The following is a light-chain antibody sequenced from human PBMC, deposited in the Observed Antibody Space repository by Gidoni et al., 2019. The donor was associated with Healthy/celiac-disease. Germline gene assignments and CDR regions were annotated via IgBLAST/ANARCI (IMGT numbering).Light chain of an antibody. CDR3: QQYNSYSST. CDR1: QSISSW. J-gene: IGKJ4*01. V-gene: IGKV1-5*03. Sequence: DIQMTQSPSTLSASVVDRVTITCRASQSISSWLAWYQQKPGKAPKLLIYKASSLESGVPSRFSGSGSGTEFTLTISSLQPDDFATYYCQQYNSYSSTFXGXTKVEIK. CDR2: KAS.